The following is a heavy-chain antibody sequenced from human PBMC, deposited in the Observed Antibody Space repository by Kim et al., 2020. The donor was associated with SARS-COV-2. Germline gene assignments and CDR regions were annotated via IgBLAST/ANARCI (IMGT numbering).Heavy chain of an antibody. D-gene: IGHD1-1*01. J-gene: IGHJ3*02. Sequence: SETLSLTCAVYGGSFSGYYWSWIRQPPGKGLEWIGEINHSGSTNYNPSLKSRVTISVDTSKNQFSLKLSSVTAADTAVYYCARLRGTSEVERGGAFDIWGQGTMVTVSS. V-gene: IGHV4-34*01. CDR2: INHSGST. CDR3: ARLRGTSEVERGGAFDI. CDR1: GGSFSGYY.